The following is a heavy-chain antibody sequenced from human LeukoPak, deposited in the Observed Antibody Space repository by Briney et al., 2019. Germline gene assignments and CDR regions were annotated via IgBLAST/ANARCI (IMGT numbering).Heavy chain of an antibody. CDR2: IYPGDSDT. D-gene: IGHD5-18*01. CDR3: ARLRGYSYGYFDMDV. J-gene: IGHJ6*03. CDR1: GYSFTNYW. Sequence: GESLKISRKGSGYSFTNYWIGWVRQMPGKGLEYMGIIYPGDSDTTYSPSFQGQVTISADKSIHTAYPQWSSLKASDTAMYYCARLRGYSYGYFDMDVWGRGTTVTVSS. V-gene: IGHV5-51*01.